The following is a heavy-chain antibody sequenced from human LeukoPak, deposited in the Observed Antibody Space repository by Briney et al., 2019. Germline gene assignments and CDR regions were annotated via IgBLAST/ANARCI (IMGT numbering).Heavy chain of an antibody. CDR2: ISYDGNAK. CDR1: GLTFSTNP. Sequence: GGSLRLSCAASGLTFSTNPMHWVRQAPGKGLEWVAVISYDGNAKYYADSVKGRFTISRDNAKNSLYLQMNSLRAEDTAVYYCASLHDFWSGYYTGISNYFDYWGQGTLVTVSS. V-gene: IGHV3-30*04. J-gene: IGHJ4*02. CDR3: ASLHDFWSGYYTGISNYFDY. D-gene: IGHD3-3*01.